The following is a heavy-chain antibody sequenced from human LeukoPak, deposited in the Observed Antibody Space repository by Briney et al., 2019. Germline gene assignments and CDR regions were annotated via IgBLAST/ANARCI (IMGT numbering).Heavy chain of an antibody. J-gene: IGHJ4*02. CDR1: GGSISSSSYY. CDR3: ARRTSGGGLFDH. Sequence: SETLSLTCTVSGGSISSSSYYWGWIRQPPGKGLEWTGSIFYNRTTYYNSSLKSRVNISVDTSKDHFSLKVTSVTSADTAVYYCARRTSGGGLFDHWGQGTLVTVSS. V-gene: IGHV4-39*02. D-gene: IGHD3-10*01. CDR2: IFYNRTT.